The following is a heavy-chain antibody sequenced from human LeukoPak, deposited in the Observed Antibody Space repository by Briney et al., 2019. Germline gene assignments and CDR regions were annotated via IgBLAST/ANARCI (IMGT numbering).Heavy chain of an antibody. CDR2: ISYDGTYK. CDR1: GFSFRRYG. CDR3: ARDVGWAAGSFYYFDS. J-gene: IGHJ4*02. V-gene: IGHV3-30-3*01. Sequence: GGSLRLSCAVSGFSFRRYGMHWVRQAPGKGPEWVAVISYDGTYKYYGDSVKGRFTISRDNSQDPLYLQMNSLRPDDTALYYCARDVGWAAGSFYYFDSWGQGTLITVSS. D-gene: IGHD3-10*01.